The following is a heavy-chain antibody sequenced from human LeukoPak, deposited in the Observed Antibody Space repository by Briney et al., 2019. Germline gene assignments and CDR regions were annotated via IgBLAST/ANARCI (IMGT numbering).Heavy chain of an antibody. CDR2: ISYDGSNK. CDR3: ARGARGDCYSCVDY. Sequence: GGSLRLSCSASGFTFRSYDMHWVRQAPGKGLEWVAVISYDGSNKYYADSVKGRFTISRDNSKNTLYLQMNSLRAEDTAVYYCARGARGDCYSCVDYWGQGTLVTVSS. J-gene: IGHJ4*02. V-gene: IGHV3-30-3*01. D-gene: IGHD2-21*02. CDR1: GFTFRSYD.